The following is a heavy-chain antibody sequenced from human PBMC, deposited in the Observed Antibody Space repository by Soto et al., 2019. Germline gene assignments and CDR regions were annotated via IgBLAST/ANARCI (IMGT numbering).Heavy chain of an antibody. Sequence: EVQLVESGGDLVQPGGSLRLSCAASGFTFSSYSMNWVRQAPGKGLEWVSYISNSNSTIYYADSVKGRFTISRDNAKNSLYLQMNSLRAEDTAVYYCARVTTVVTPDYWGQGTLVTVSS. D-gene: IGHD4-17*01. CDR1: GFTFSSYS. J-gene: IGHJ4*02. CDR3: ARVTTVVTPDY. CDR2: ISNSNSTI. V-gene: IGHV3-48*01.